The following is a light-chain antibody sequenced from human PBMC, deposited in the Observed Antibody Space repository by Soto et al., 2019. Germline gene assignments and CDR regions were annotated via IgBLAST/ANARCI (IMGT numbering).Light chain of an antibody. J-gene: IGKJ4*01. CDR2: STS. CDR1: QSVSSN. V-gene: IGKV3-15*01. Sequence: EIVMTQSPATLSVSPGERATLSCRASQSVSSNLAWYQQKPGQAPRLLIYSTSTRATGIPARFSGSGSGTEFTLTIGSLQSEDFALYYCQQYNTWPLTFGGGTKVEVK. CDR3: QQYNTWPLT.